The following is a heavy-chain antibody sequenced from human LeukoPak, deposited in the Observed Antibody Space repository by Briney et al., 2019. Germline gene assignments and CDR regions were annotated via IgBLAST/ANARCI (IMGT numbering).Heavy chain of an antibody. Sequence: SSETLSLTCTVSGGSVSSYYWSWIRQPPGKGLELIGYIYYSGSTNYNPSLKSRVTISVDTSKNQFSLKLSSVTAADTAVYYCASTAAGYDSSGYYPDYWGQGTLVTVSS. CDR1: GGSVSSYY. CDR3: ASTAAGYDSSGYYPDY. D-gene: IGHD3-22*01. V-gene: IGHV4-59*08. CDR2: IYYSGST. J-gene: IGHJ4*02.